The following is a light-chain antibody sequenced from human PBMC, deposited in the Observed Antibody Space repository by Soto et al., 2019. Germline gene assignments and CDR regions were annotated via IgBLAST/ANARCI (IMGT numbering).Light chain of an antibody. J-gene: IGKJ4*01. CDR3: HQYNSWPLT. V-gene: IGKV3-15*01. CDR2: RAS. Sequence: EIVLTQSPGTLSLSPGERATLSCRASQSVSNNYLAWYQQKPGQAPRLLIYRASARATGIPDRFSGSGSETEFTLTISSLQSEDFAVYYCHQYNSWPLTYGGGTKVDIK. CDR1: QSVSNN.